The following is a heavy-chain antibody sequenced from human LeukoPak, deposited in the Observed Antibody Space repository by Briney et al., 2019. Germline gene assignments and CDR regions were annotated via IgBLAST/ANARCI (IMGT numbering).Heavy chain of an antibody. CDR3: ARVRIVATIRPRYYYYGMDV. D-gene: IGHD5-12*01. V-gene: IGHV4-39*07. J-gene: IGHJ6*02. CDR2: IFYSGAT. CDR1: GDSITTGAYY. Sequence: SETLSLTCTVSGDSITTGAYYWGWIRQPPGKGLEWIANIFYSGATFYNPSLESRVTISVDTSKNQFSLKLRSVTAADSAVYYCARVRIVATIRPRYYYYGMDVWGQGTTVTVSS.